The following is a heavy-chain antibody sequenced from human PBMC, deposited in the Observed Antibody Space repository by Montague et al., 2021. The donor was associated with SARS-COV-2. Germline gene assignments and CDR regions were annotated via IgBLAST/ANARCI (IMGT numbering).Heavy chain of an antibody. Sequence: LSLPFPFSGDSVSSEIYYWSWIRQPAGKGLEWIGRIYTSGSTNYNPSLRSRVTISVDTSKNQFSLRLSSVTAADTAVYYCARVGGNHYRYFDYWGQGTLVTVSS. J-gene: IGHJ4*02. V-gene: IGHV4-61*02. CDR3: ARVGGNHYRYFDY. CDR1: GDSVSSEIYY. D-gene: IGHD1-26*01. CDR2: IYTSGST.